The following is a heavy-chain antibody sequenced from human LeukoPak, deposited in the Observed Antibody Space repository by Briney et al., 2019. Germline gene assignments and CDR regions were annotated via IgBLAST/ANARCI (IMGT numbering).Heavy chain of an antibody. CDR3: AKGAGGFSYYNWFDP. CDR1: GGSFSGYY. V-gene: IGHV4-34*01. D-gene: IGHD5-18*01. J-gene: IGHJ5*02. CDR2: INHSGST. Sequence: PSETLSLTCAVYGGSFSGYYWSWIRRPPGKGLEWVGEINHSGSTNYNPSLKSRVTISVDTSKNQFSLKLDSVTAADTAIYYCAKGAGGFSYYNWFDPWGQGTLVTVSS.